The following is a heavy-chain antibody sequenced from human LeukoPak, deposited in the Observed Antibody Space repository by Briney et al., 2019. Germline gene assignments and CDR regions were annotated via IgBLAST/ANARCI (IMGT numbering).Heavy chain of an antibody. V-gene: IGHV4-39*01. Sequence: PSETLSLTCTVSGGSINTNNYYWGWIRQPPGKGLEWIGSIYYSGSTFYNPSLKSRITISVDTSKKQFSLKVKSVTAADTAVYYCARQSTFGFFDYWGQGTLVTISS. CDR3: ARQSTFGFFDY. CDR2: IYYSGST. D-gene: IGHD3-16*01. J-gene: IGHJ4*02. CDR1: GGSINTNNYY.